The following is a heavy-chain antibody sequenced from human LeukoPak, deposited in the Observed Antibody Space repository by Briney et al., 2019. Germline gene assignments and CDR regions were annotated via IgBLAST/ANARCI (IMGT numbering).Heavy chain of an antibody. V-gene: IGHV4-30-2*01. CDR1: GGSISSGGYS. J-gene: IGHJ4*02. D-gene: IGHD3-10*01. CDR2: IYHSGST. CDR3: ARAKYYYGSGSPHFDY. Sequence: SQTLSLTCAVSGGSISSGGYSWSWIRQPPGKGLEWIGYIYHSGSTYYNPSLKSRVTISVDRSKNQFSLKLSSVTAEDTAVYYCARAKYYYGSGSPHFDYWGQGTLVTVSS.